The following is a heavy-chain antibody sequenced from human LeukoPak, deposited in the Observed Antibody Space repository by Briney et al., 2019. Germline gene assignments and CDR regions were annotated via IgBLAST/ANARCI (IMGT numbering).Heavy chain of an antibody. V-gene: IGHV3-9*03. J-gene: IGHJ6*03. CDR3: AKGSGDGIYYYYMDV. D-gene: IGHD7-27*01. Sequence: GGSLRLSCAASGFLFDDYAMHWVRQAPGKGLEWVSSISWNSGGIAYVDSVKGRFTISRDNTKKSLYLQMNSLRPEDMALYYCAKGSGDGIYYYYMDVWGTGTMVTVSS. CDR1: GFLFDDYA. CDR2: ISWNSGGI.